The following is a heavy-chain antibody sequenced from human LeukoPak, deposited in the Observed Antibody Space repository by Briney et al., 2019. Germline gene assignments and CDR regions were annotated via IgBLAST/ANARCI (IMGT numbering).Heavy chain of an antibody. CDR2: IYRRGST. D-gene: IGHD4-23*01. Sequence: SSETLSLTCTVSGYPISSGYYWGWIRQSPGKGLEWIGNIYRRGSTHYNPSLKSRVTISMDTSKNQFSLKLSSVTAADTAMYYCARQYGGNSGYFQHWGQGTLVSVSS. CDR1: GYPISSGYY. CDR3: ARQYGGNSGYFQH. V-gene: IGHV4-38-2*02. J-gene: IGHJ1*01.